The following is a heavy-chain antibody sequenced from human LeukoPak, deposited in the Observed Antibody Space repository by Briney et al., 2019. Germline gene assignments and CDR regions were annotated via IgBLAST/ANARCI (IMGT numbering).Heavy chain of an antibody. Sequence: PGGSLRFSCAASGFTVSSNYVSWVRQAPGKGLEWVSVIYSGGSTYYADSVKGRFTISRDNSKNTLYLQMNSLRAEDTAVYYCARSLAYCGGDCPDYYYYGMDVWGQGTTVTVSS. CDR3: ARSLAYCGGDCPDYYYYGMDV. J-gene: IGHJ6*02. V-gene: IGHV3-53*01. CDR2: IYSGGST. CDR1: GFTVSSNY. D-gene: IGHD2-21*02.